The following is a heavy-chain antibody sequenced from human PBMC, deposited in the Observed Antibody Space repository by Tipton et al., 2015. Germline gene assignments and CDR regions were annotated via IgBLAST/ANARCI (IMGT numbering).Heavy chain of an antibody. D-gene: IGHD2-15*01. CDR2: INHSGGP. CDR1: GGSFSGYY. CDR3: TTTQGY. V-gene: IGHV4-34*01. Sequence: AGLVKPSETLSLTCAVYGGSFSGYYWNWIRQPPGKGLEWIGEINHSGGPNYTPSLKSRVTISVDTSKHQFSLKLSSVTAADTAVYYCTTTQGYWGQGILVTVSS. J-gene: IGHJ4*02.